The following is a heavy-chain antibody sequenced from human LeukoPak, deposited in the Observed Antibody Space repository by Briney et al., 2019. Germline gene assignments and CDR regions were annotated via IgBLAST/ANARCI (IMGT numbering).Heavy chain of an antibody. V-gene: IGHV3-23*01. Sequence: SGSGGSTYYADSVKGRFTISRDNSKNTLYLQMNSLRAEDTAVYYCAKDKFSVTMIVADYWGQGTLVTVSS. J-gene: IGHJ4*02. CDR2: SGSGGST. D-gene: IGHD3-22*01. CDR3: AKDKFSVTMIVADY.